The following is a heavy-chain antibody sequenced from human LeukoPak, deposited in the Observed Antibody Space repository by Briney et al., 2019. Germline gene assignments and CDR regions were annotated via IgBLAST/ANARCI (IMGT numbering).Heavy chain of an antibody. D-gene: IGHD2-2*01. V-gene: IGHV4-4*07. Sequence: SETLSLTCTVSGGSITSYYWNWIRQPAEKGLEWIGRIYASGSTNYNPSLKSRVTISIDMSKKQFSLKLTSATAADTAVYYCARDPPGYCSGSSCYGAFNIWGQGTTVSVSS. CDR2: IYASGST. CDR3: ARDPPGYCSGSSCYGAFNI. CDR1: GGSITSYY. J-gene: IGHJ3*02.